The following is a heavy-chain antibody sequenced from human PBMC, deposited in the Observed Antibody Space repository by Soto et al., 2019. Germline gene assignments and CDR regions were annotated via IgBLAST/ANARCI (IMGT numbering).Heavy chain of an antibody. Sequence: EVQLLESGGGIVQPGGSLRVSCVASGFTFRNFVMSWVRQAPGKGLEWVSAIRGTGGETFYADSVRGLFTISRDNSNNTLYLQMNSLRDEYTALYFCAQDRGWGVVSPSHDYWGQGTLVTVSS. D-gene: IGHD2-21*01. CDR1: GFTFRNFV. CDR2: IRGTGGET. V-gene: IGHV3-23*01. CDR3: AQDRGWGVVSPSHDY. J-gene: IGHJ4*02.